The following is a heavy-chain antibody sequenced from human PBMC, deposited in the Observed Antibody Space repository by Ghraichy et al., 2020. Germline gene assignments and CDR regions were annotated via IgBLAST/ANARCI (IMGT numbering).Heavy chain of an antibody. CDR3: ARDSVAGPISPPDY. V-gene: IGHV3-48*02. Sequence: GESLNISCAASGFTFSSYSMNWVRQAPGKGLEWVSYISSSSNTIYYADSVKGRFTISRDNAKNSLYLQMNSLRDEDTAVYYCARDSVAGPISPPDYWGQGTLVTVSS. CDR2: ISSSSNTI. D-gene: IGHD6-19*01. CDR1: GFTFSSYS. J-gene: IGHJ4*02.